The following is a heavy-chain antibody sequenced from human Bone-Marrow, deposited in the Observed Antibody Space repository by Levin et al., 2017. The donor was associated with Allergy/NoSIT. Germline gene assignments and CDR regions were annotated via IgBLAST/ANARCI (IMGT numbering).Heavy chain of an antibody. CDR3: AHRPDYGDHGVWHEP. CDR1: GFSLSSRAMG. V-gene: IGHV2-5*02. CDR2: IYWDDDK. J-gene: IGHJ5*02. Sequence: SGPTLVKPTESLTLTCTFSGFSLSSRAMGVNWIRQSPGKALEWLGVIYWDDDKRYRPSLRTRLTITKDTSKNQVFLTMTNMGPDDTATYYCAHRPDYGDHGVWHEPWGQGILVTVSS. D-gene: IGHD4-17*01.